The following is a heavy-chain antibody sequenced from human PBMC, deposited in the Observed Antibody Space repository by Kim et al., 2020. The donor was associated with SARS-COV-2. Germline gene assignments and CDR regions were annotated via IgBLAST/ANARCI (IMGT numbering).Heavy chain of an antibody. CDR3: ARDGAGPTPFVY. Sequence: GGSLRLSCAASGFTFSSYSMNWVRQAPGKGLEWVSSICSNSSYIYYADSVKGRFTISRDNAKNSLYLQMNSLRAEDTAVYYCARDGAGPTPFVYWGQGTLGTVSS. CDR2: ICSNSSYI. V-gene: IGHV3-21*01. J-gene: IGHJ4*02. CDR1: GFTFSSYS. D-gene: IGHD2-15*01.